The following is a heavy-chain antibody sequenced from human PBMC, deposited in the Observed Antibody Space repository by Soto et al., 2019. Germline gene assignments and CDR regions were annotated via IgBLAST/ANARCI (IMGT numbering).Heavy chain of an antibody. J-gene: IGHJ4*02. Sequence: PGESLKISCAASGFTFSSYSMNWVRQAPGKGLEWVSSISSSSYIYYADSVKGRFTISRDNAKNSLYLQMNSLRAEDTAVYYCAITSPGLRFLEWFIDYWGQGTLVTVSS. CDR1: GFTFSSYS. D-gene: IGHD3-3*01. V-gene: IGHV3-21*01. CDR2: ISSSSYI. CDR3: AITSPGLRFLEWFIDY.